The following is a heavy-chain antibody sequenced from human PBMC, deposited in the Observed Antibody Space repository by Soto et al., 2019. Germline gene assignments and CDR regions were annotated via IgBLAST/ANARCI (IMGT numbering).Heavy chain of an antibody. CDR3: ARDYAGLNPPYYFDY. D-gene: IGHD3-16*01. V-gene: IGHV3-21*01. J-gene: IGHJ4*02. Sequence: GGSLRLSCAASGFTFSSYSMNWVRQAPGKGLEWVSSISSSSSYIYYADSVKGRFTISRDNAKNSLYLQMNSLRAEDTAVYYCARDYAGLNPPYYFDYWGQGTLVTVSS. CDR2: ISSSSSYI. CDR1: GFTFSSYS.